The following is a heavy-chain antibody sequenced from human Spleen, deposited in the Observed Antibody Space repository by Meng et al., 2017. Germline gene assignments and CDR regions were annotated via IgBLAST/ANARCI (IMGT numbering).Heavy chain of an antibody. Sequence: GGSLRLSCAASGFTFDDYAMHWVRQAPGKGLVWVSRINSDGSSTSYADSVKGRFTISRDNAKNTLYLQMNSLRAEDTAVYYCARRPRLYSYGPLYYYYGMDVWGQGITVTVSS. J-gene: IGHJ6*02. CDR2: INSDGSST. CDR3: ARRPRLYSYGPLYYYYGMDV. CDR1: GFTFDDYA. V-gene: IGHV3-74*01. D-gene: IGHD5-18*01.